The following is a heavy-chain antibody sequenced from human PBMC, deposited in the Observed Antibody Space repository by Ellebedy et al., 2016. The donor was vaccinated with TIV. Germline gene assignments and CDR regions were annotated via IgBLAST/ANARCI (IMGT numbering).Heavy chain of an antibody. CDR3: ARGEAVGAQYYDFWSGYYTTGGFDY. J-gene: IGHJ4*02. D-gene: IGHD3-3*01. V-gene: IGHV3-48*02. CDR1: GFTFSSYS. Sequence: PGGSLRLSCAASGFTFSSYSMNWVRQAPGKGLEWVSYISSSSSTIYYADSVKGRFTISRDNAKNSLYLQMNSLRDEDTAVYYCARGEAVGAQYYDFWSGYYTTGGFDYWGQGTLVTVSS. CDR2: ISSSSSTI.